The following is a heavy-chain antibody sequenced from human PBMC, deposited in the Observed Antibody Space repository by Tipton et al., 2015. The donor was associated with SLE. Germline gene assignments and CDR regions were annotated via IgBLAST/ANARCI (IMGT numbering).Heavy chain of an antibody. Sequence: TLSLTCAVYGGSFSGYYWSWIRQPPGKGLEWIGEINHSGSTNYNPSLKSRVTISVDTSKNQFSLKLSSVTAADTAVYYCARDSKWEPRNYWGQGTLVTVSS. CDR3: ARDSKWEPRNY. CDR1: GGSFSGYY. J-gene: IGHJ4*02. D-gene: IGHD1-26*01. V-gene: IGHV4-34*01. CDR2: INHSGST.